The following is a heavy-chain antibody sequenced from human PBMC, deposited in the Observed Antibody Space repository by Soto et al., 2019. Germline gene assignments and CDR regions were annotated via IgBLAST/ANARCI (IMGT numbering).Heavy chain of an antibody. CDR3: ARSKIGIQFFNGFDH. CDR2: IIPIFGTA. D-gene: IGHD3-3*01. Sequence: QVQLVQSGAEVKKPGSSVKVSCKASGGTFSSYAISWVRQAPGQGLEWMGGIIPIFGTANYAQKFQGRVTITADKSTSTADMELSRLRSEDTAVYYCARSKIGIQFFNGFDHWGQGTLVTVSS. V-gene: IGHV1-69*06. CDR1: GGTFSSYA. J-gene: IGHJ5*02.